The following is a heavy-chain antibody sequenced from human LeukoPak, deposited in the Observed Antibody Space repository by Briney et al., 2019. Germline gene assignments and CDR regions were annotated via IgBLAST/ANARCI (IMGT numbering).Heavy chain of an antibody. V-gene: IGHV4-34*01. J-gene: IGHJ4*02. D-gene: IGHD3-10*01. Sequence: SETLSLTRAVYGGSLSGYYWRWIRQPPGKGLEWMGEINHSGSTNYNPSLKSRGTISVDTSKTQFSLRLRSVTAADTAVYYCASFMVQQREFDYWGQGALVTVS. CDR2: INHSGST. CDR3: ASFMVQQREFDY. CDR1: GGSLSGYY.